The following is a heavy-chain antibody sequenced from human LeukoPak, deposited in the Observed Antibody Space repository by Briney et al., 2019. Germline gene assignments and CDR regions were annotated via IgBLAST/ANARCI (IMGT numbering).Heavy chain of an antibody. CDR3: ARDYSSPGNFDY. CDR1: GFTFSSYS. CDR2: ISSSSSYI. J-gene: IGHJ4*02. Sequence: GGSLRLSCAASGFTFSSYSMSWVRQAPGKGLEWVSSISSSSSYIYYADSVKGRFTISRDNAKNSLYLQMNSLRAEDTAVYYCARDYSSPGNFDYWGQGTLVTVSS. V-gene: IGHV3-21*01. D-gene: IGHD6-13*01.